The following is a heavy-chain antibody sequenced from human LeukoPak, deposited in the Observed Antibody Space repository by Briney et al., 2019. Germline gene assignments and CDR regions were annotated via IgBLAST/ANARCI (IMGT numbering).Heavy chain of an antibody. V-gene: IGHV4-39*07. Sequence: SETLSLTCTVSGGSISSSSYYWGWIRQPPGKGLEWIGSIYYSGSTYYNPSLKSRVTISVDTSKNQFSLKLSSVTAADTAVYYCASGHYDSSGYVDDYWGQGTLVTVSS. CDR2: IYYSGST. CDR3: ASGHYDSSGYVDDY. J-gene: IGHJ4*02. CDR1: GGSISSSSYY. D-gene: IGHD3-22*01.